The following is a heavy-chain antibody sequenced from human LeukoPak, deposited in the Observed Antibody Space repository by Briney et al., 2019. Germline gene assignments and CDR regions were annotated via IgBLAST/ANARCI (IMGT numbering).Heavy chain of an antibody. CDR3: ARGHLINNRHYFDY. D-gene: IGHD2-8*01. CDR2: IYHSGST. Sequence: SETLSLTCTVSGYSISSGYYWGWIRQPPGKGLEWIGSIYHSGSTYYNPSLKSRVTISVDTSKNQFSLKLSSVTAADTAVYYCARGHLINNRHYFDYWGQGTLVTVSS. CDR1: GYSISSGYY. J-gene: IGHJ4*02. V-gene: IGHV4-38-2*02.